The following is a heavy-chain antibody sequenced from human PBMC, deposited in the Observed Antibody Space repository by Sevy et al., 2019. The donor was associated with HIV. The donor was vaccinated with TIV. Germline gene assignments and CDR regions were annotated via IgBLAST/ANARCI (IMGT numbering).Heavy chain of an antibody. D-gene: IGHD6-13*01. J-gene: IGHJ4*02. CDR2: INNSGGST. V-gene: IGHV3-23*01. CDR3: VKERVGYISSWYYFDY. CDR1: GSTVNPYA. Sequence: GGSLRLSCIASGSTVNPYAMSWVRQAPGKGLEWVAVINNSGGSTDYADSVMGRFSTSRDNPNVYLEMNSLRVEDTAVYYCVKERVGYISSWYYFDYWGQGTLVTVSS.